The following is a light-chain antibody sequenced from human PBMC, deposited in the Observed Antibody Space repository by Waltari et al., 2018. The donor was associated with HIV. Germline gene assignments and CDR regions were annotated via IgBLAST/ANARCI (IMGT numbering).Light chain of an antibody. CDR2: EVF. Sequence: QSALTQPASVSGSFGQSITISCTGSSGGVGRYNLFSWYQHHPGKAPKLFLYEVFKRPSGVSNRFSGSKSGNTASLTVSGLQAEDEGHYYCCSYAGSRIPFGGGTKLTVL. V-gene: IGLV2-23*02. J-gene: IGLJ2*01. CDR1: SGGVGRYNL. CDR3: CSYAGSRIP.